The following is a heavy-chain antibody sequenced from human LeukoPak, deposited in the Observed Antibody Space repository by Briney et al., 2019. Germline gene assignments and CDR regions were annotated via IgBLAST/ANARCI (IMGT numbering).Heavy chain of an antibody. CDR2: IYYSGST. CDR3: ARSTPSPYYYGSGQGFDP. J-gene: IGHJ5*02. CDR1: GGSISSSSYY. V-gene: IGHV4-39*07. D-gene: IGHD3-10*01. Sequence: PSETLSLTCTVSGGSISSSSYYWGWIRQPPGKGLEWIGSIYYSGSTYYNPSLKSRVTISVDTSKNQFSLKLSSVSAADTAVYYCARSTPSPYYYGSGQGFDPWGQGTLVTVSS.